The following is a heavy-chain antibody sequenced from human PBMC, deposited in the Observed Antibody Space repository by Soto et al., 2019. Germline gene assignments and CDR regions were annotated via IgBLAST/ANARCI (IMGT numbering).Heavy chain of an antibody. J-gene: IGHJ3*02. CDR1: GFSFRDHA. Sequence: EVQLVESGGGLLQPGRSLRLSCAASGFSFRDHAMHWVRQAPGKGLDWVSSISWNGGGIGYADSVKGRFTISRDNANNSLYPQMKSLRAEDTALYYWAKSTPGGNGEYLRAFDIWGQGTMVTVSS. CDR3: AKSTPGGNGEYLRAFDI. D-gene: IGHD4-17*01. CDR2: ISWNGGGI. V-gene: IGHV3-9*01.